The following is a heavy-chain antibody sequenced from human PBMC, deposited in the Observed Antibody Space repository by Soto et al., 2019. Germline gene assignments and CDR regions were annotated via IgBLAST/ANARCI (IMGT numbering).Heavy chain of an antibody. CDR1: GYPFTGYY. CDR2: INPNSGGT. Sequence: XSVKVSCKASGYPFTGYYMHWVRQAPGQGLEWMGWINPNSGGTNYAQKFQGRVTMTRDTSISTAYMELSRLRSDDTAVYYCARERYCSGGSCYSEIWFDPWGQGTLVTVSS. J-gene: IGHJ5*02. V-gene: IGHV1-2*02. D-gene: IGHD2-15*01. CDR3: ARERYCSGGSCYSEIWFDP.